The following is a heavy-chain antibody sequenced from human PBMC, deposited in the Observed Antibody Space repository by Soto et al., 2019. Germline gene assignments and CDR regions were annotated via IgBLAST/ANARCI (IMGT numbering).Heavy chain of an antibody. V-gene: IGHV4-39*01. J-gene: IGHJ4*02. CDR2: IYYSGST. Sequence: SETLSLTCTVSGGSISSSSYYWGWIRQPPGKGLEWIGSIYYSGSTYYNPSLKSRVTISVDTSRNQFSLKLSSVTAADTAVYYCASSGWWYFDYWGQGTLVTVSS. CDR3: ASSGWWYFDY. D-gene: IGHD6-19*01. CDR1: GGSISSSSYY.